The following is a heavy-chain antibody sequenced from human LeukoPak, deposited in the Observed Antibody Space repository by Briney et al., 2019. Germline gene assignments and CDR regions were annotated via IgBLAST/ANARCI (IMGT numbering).Heavy chain of an antibody. V-gene: IGHV3-23*01. J-gene: IGHJ4*02. Sequence: GGSLRLSCAASGFTFSTYAMSWVRQAPGKGLEWVSLVTGSGSSTNYLDSVKGRFTISRDNSKNTLYLQMNSLRAEDTAVYYYAKVWSNYYFDYSGQGTLVAVSS. CDR3: AKVWSNYYFDY. CDR2: VTGSGSST. D-gene: IGHD4-11*01. CDR1: GFTFSTYA.